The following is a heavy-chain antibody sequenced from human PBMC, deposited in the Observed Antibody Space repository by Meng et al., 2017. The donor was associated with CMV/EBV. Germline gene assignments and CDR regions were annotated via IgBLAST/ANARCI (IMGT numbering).Heavy chain of an antibody. CDR1: GYTFTSYY. V-gene: IGHV1-46*01. CDR3: ALAEYSSSLFDY. J-gene: IGHJ4*02. D-gene: IGHD6-13*01. CDR2: INPSGGST. Sequence: RWRVGVGVGKPGAPGKVSRKASGYTFTSYYMHWVRQAPGQGLEWMGIINPSGGSTSYAQKFQGRVTMTRDTSTSTVYMELSSLRSEDTAVYYCALAEYSSSLFDYWGQGTLVTVSS.